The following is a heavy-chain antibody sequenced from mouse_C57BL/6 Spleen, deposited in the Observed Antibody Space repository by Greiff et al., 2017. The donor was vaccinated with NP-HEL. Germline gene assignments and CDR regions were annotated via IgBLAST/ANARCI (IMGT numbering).Heavy chain of an antibody. Sequence: QVQLQQPGTELVKPGASVKLSCKASGYTFTSYWMHWVKQRPGQGLEWIGNINPSNGGTNYNEKFKSKATLTVDKSSSTAYMQLSSLTSEDSAVYYCARSPYSNYVDYAMDYWGQGTSVTVSS. D-gene: IGHD2-5*01. J-gene: IGHJ4*01. V-gene: IGHV1-53*01. CDR1: GYTFTSYW. CDR3: ARSPYSNYVDYAMDY. CDR2: INPSNGGT.